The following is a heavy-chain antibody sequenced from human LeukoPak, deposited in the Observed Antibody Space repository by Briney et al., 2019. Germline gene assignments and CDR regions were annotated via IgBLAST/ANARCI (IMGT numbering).Heavy chain of an antibody. CDR3: ATYYCSSTSCYDPYYYYYYMDV. J-gene: IGHJ6*03. V-gene: IGHV5-51*01. CDR2: IYPGDSDS. Sequence: LGEPLKISCMGSGYSFTSYWIGWGRQMRGKGLEWMGIIYPGDSDSRYSPSFQGQVTISADKSISTAYLQWSSLKASDTAMYYCATYYCSSTSCYDPYYYYYYMDVWGKGTTVTVSS. CDR1: GYSFTSYW. D-gene: IGHD2-2*01.